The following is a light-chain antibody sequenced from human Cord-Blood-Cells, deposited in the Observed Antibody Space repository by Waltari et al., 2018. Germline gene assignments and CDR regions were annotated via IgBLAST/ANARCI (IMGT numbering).Light chain of an antibody. CDR3: QQYDNLPLT. CDR1: QDISNY. Sequence: DIQMTQSPSSLSASVGDRVTITCQESQDISNYLNLYQQKPGKAPKLLIYDASHLETGVPSRFSGSGSGTDFTFTINSLQPEDIATYYCQQYDNLPLTFGGGTKVEIK. J-gene: IGKJ4*01. V-gene: IGKV1-33*01. CDR2: DAS.